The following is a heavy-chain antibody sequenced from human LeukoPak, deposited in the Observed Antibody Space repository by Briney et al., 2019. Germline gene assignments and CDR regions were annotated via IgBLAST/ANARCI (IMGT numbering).Heavy chain of an antibody. V-gene: IGHV3-23*01. Sequence: PGGSLRLSCAASGFPFSSYGMSWVRQAPGKGLEWASAVTGGGDTTYYADSVRGRFTISRDNSKNTLYLQMNSLRAEDTAVYYCAKMQGYFDYWGQGNLVTVSS. CDR3: AKMQGYFDY. CDR1: GFPFSSYG. CDR2: VTGGGDTT. J-gene: IGHJ4*02.